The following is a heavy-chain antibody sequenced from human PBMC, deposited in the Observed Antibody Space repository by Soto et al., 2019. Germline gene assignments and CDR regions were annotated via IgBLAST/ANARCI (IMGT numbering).Heavy chain of an antibody. V-gene: IGHV1-46*01. D-gene: IGHD2-2*01. CDR1: GYTFTSYY. J-gene: IGHJ6*02. CDR2: INPSGGST. Sequence: QVQLVQSRAEVKKPGASVKVSCKASGYTFTSYYMHWVRQAPGQGLEWMGIINPSGGSTSYAQKFQGRVTMTRDTSPSTVYMELSSLRSEDTAVYYCARGAPVVDDEYYYGMDVWGQGTTVTVFS. CDR3: ARGAPVVDDEYYYGMDV.